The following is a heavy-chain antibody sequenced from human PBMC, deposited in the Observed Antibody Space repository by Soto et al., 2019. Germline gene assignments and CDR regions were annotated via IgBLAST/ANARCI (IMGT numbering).Heavy chain of an antibody. Sequence: SGKLPCKASGGTFSSYAISCVRRDPGQGLEWMGGIIPIFGTANYAQKFQGRVTITADRSTSTAYMELSSLRSDDTAVYYCAMSSVLLCVFDDWSQGTLV. CDR3: AMSSVLLCVFDD. CDR2: IIPIFGTA. V-gene: IGHV1-69*06. J-gene: IGHJ4*02. CDR1: GGTFSSYA. D-gene: IGHD3-10*02.